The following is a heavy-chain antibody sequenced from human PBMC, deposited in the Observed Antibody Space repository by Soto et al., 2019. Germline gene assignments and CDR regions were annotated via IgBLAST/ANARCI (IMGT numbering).Heavy chain of an antibody. CDR3: ARGLPLAADY. CDR1: GFTFTRSS. J-gene: IGHJ4*02. V-gene: IGHV1-3*01. CDR2: INAGNGNT. Sequence: ASVKVSCKTSGFTFTRSSVHWMSQAPGQRLEWMGWINAGNGNTKYSQKFQGRVTITRDTSASTAYMELSSLRSEDTAVYYCARGLPLAADYWGQGTLVTVSS.